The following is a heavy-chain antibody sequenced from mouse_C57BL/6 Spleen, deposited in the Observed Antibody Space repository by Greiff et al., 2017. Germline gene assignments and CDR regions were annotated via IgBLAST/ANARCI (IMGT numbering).Heavy chain of an antibody. CDR2: INPSNGGN. CDR3: ARGKAYWDVGDY. V-gene: IGHV1-53*01. D-gene: IGHD4-1*01. J-gene: IGHJ2*01. Sequence: QVQLQQPGTELVKPGASVKLSCKASGYTFTSYWMHWVKQRHGQGLEWIGNINPSNGGNNYNEKFKSKATLTVDKSSSTAYMQLSSLTSEDSAVYYCARGKAYWDVGDYWGQGTTLTVSS. CDR1: GYTFTSYW.